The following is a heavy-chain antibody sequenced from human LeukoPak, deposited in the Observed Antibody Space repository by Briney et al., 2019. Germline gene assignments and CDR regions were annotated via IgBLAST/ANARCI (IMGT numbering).Heavy chain of an antibody. CDR2: ITSSSRYI. CDR1: GFSFTTYS. CDR3: TRNYPIYNYGSFFDF. V-gene: IGHV3-21*01. Sequence: PGGSLRLPCAASGFSFTTYSMNWVRQAPGKGLEWVSSITSSSRYIYYADSMKGRFTISRDNAKNSLYLQMNSLRAEDTAVYYCTRNYPIYNYGSFFDFGGQGTLVTVSS. J-gene: IGHJ4*02. D-gene: IGHD5-18*01.